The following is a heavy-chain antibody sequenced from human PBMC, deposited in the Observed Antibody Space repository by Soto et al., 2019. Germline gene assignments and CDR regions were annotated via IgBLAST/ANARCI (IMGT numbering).Heavy chain of an antibody. D-gene: IGHD1-20*01. CDR2: IYHSGST. J-gene: IGHJ4*02. V-gene: IGHV4-30-2*01. CDR1: GGSISSGGYS. CDR3: AYTVTGTTGEAELFDY. Sequence: SETLSLTCAVSGGSISSGGYSWNWIRQPPGKGLEWIGYIYHSGSTFYSPSLKSRVTISVDTSKNQFSLKLSSVTAADTAVYYCAYTVTGTTGEAELFDYWGQGTLVTVSS.